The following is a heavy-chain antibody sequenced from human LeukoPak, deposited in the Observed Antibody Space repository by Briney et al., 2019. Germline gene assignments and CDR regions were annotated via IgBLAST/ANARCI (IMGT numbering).Heavy chain of an antibody. J-gene: IGHJ4*02. V-gene: IGHV3-74*01. CDR3: ARGYYSSSRFDS. D-gene: IGHD6-13*01. CDR2: INSEGSRT. Sequence: GGSLRLSCAASGFTFSTYWMYWVRQAPGKGLVWVSRINSEGSRTSYADSVKGRVTISRDNAKNTLYMRMNSLRPEDTAVYYCARGYYSSSRFDSWGQGTLVTVSS. CDR1: GFTFSTYW.